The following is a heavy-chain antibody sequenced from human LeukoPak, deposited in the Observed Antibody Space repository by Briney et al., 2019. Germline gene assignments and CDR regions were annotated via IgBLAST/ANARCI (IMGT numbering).Heavy chain of an antibody. CDR2: INGDGSSA. D-gene: IGHD6-19*01. CDR1: GFTFSSYW. Sequence: TGGSLRLSCADSGFTFSSYWMHWVRQAPGKGLVWVSRINGDGSSATYADSVKGRFTISRDNARNTLYLQMNSLRADDTAMYYCARTRPYSSDWFDPWGQGTLVTVSS. V-gene: IGHV3-74*01. J-gene: IGHJ5*02. CDR3: ARTRPYSSDWFDP.